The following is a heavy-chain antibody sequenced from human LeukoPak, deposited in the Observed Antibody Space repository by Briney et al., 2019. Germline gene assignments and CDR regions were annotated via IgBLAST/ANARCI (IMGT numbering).Heavy chain of an antibody. CDR1: GYTFTSYY. Sequence: ASVKVSCKASGYTFTSYYMHWVRQAPGQGLEWMGIINPSGVSTSYAQKFQGRVTMTRDTSTSTVYMELSSLRSEDTAVYYCIAAAGTSDDYWGQGTLSPSPQ. CDR3: IAAAGTSDDY. V-gene: IGHV1-46*01. CDR2: INPSGVST. J-gene: IGHJ4*02. D-gene: IGHD6-13*01.